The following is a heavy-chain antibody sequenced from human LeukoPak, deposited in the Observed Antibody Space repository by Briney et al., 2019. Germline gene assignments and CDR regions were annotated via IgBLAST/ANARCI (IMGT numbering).Heavy chain of an antibody. D-gene: IGHD2-2*01. J-gene: IGHJ4*02. CDR2: INPNSGGT. V-gene: IGHV1-2*02. Sequence: ASVKVSCKASGYTFTGYYMHWVRQAPGQGLEWMGWINPNSGGTNYAKKFQGRFTMTRDTSISTAYMELSRLRSDDTAVYYCARGYCSSTSCFKFDYWGQGTLVTVSS. CDR1: GYTFTGYY. CDR3: ARGYCSSTSCFKFDY.